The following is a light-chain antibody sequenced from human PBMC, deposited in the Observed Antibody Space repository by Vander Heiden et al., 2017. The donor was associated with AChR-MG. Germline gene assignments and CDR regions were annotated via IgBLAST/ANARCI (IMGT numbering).Light chain of an antibody. CDR1: TLENKY. CDR3: QAWDSSTGVV. Sequence: SYELTPPPSVSVSPGSTASITCTGDTLENKYACWYQQKPGQSPVLVISQDRKRPSGIPERFSGSKSGNTATLTISGTQVMDEADYYGQAWDSSTGVVFGGGTKLTVL. V-gene: IGLV3-1*01. J-gene: IGLJ2*01. CDR2: QDR.